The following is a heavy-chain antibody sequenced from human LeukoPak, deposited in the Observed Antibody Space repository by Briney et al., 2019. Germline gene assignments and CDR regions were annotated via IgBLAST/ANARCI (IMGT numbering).Heavy chain of an antibody. CDR2: IYSGGST. V-gene: IGHV3-53*01. J-gene: IGHJ3*02. CDR1: GFTASSNY. D-gene: IGHD6-13*01. Sequence: PGGSLRLSCAASGFTASSNYMSWVRQAPGKGLEWVSVIYSGGSTYYADSVKGRFTISRDNSKNTLYLQMNSLRAEDTAVYYCARPASTRADAFDIWGQGTMVTVSS. CDR3: ARPASTRADAFDI.